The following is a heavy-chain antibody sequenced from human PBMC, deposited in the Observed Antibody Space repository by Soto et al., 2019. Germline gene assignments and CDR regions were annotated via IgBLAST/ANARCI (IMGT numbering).Heavy chain of an antibody. V-gene: IGHV6-1*01. CDR3: ARDRLGDGYNDY. CDR1: GASGSINRAA. CDR2: TYYRSKWYN. Sequence: QTLSLPCPISGASGSINRAAWSWIRPSPSRGLEWLGRTYYRSKWYNNYAVSVKSRITINPDTSKNQFSLQLNSVTPGDTAVYYCARDRLGDGYNDYWGQGTLVTFAS. D-gene: IGHD5-12*01. J-gene: IGHJ4*02.